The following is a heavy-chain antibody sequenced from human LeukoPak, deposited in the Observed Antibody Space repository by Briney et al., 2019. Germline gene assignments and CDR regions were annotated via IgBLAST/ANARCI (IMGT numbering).Heavy chain of an antibody. CDR3: ARDLKAVAGVVLWYFDY. CDR1: GGSISSYY. J-gene: IGHJ4*02. V-gene: IGHV4-4*07. CDR2: IYTSGST. D-gene: IGHD6-19*01. Sequence: SETLSLTCTVSGGSISSYYWSWIRQPAGKGLEWIGRIYTSGSTNYNPSLKSRVTMSVDTSENQFSLKLSSVTAADTAVYYCARDLKAVAGVVLWYFDYWGQGTLVTVSS.